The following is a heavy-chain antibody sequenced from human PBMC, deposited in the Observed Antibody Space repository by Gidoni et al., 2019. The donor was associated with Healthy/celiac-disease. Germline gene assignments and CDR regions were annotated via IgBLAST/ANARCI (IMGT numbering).Heavy chain of an antibody. D-gene: IGHD6-6*01. CDR2: LYYSGST. Sequence: QLQLQESGPGLVKPSETLSLTCPVSGGSISSSSYYWGWIRQPPGKGLEWIGSLYYSGSTYYNPSLKSRVTISVDTSKNQFSLKLSSVTAADTAVYYCARLSAARWFDPWGQGTLVTVSS. V-gene: IGHV4-39*01. J-gene: IGHJ5*02. CDR1: GGSISSSSYY. CDR3: ARLSAARWFDP.